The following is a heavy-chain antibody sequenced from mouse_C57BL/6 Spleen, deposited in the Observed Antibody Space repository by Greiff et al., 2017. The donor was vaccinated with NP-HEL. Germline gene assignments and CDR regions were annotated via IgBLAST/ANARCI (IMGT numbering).Heavy chain of an antibody. Sequence: DVMLVESGGGLVKPGGSLKLSCAASGFTFSSYAMSWVRQTPEKRLEWVATISDGGSYTYYPDNVKGRFTISRDNAKNNLYLQMSHLKSEDTAMYYCAREDGNYLFYWGQGTLVTVSA. CDR2: ISDGGSYT. CDR3: AREDGNYLFY. V-gene: IGHV5-4*01. CDR1: GFTFSSYA. D-gene: IGHD2-1*01. J-gene: IGHJ3*01.